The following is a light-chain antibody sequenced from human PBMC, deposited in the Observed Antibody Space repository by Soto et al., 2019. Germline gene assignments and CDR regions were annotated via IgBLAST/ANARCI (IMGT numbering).Light chain of an antibody. CDR3: QQYNSYSQGT. CDR1: QSISSW. Sequence: DIQMTQSPSTLSASVGDRVTITCRASQSISSWLAWYQQKPGKAPKLLIYRASSLDSGVPSRFSGSASGTEFTLTISSLQPDDFATYYCQQYNSYSQGTFGGGTKVEIK. J-gene: IGKJ4*01. CDR2: RAS. V-gene: IGKV1-5*03.